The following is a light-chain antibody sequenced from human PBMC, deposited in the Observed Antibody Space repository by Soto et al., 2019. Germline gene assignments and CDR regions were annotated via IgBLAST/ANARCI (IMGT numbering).Light chain of an antibody. J-gene: IGKJ1*01. CDR2: AAS. V-gene: IGKV1-39*01. Sequence: DIQVTQSPSSLSASIGDRGTITCRASQTIAKSLSWYQQRPGKAPKLLIYAASTLQSGVPSRFSAWGFGTDLTLSISGLQSEDLATYYCLQTASAPATFGQGTRVEIK. CDR3: LQTASAPAT. CDR1: QTIAKS.